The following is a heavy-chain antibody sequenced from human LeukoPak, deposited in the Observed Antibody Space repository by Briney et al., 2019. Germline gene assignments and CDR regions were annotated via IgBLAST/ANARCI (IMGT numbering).Heavy chain of an antibody. V-gene: IGHV3-11*01. CDR3: AREEFSIFGVVIPYYYYGMDV. CDR2: ISSSGSTI. D-gene: IGHD3-3*01. CDR1: GFTFSDYY. Sequence: GGSLRLSCAASGFTFSDYYMSWIRQAPGKGLEWVSYISSSGSTIYYADSVKGRFTISRDNAKNSLYLQMNSLRAEDTAVYYCAREEFSIFGVVIPYYYYGMDVWGQGTTVTVSS. J-gene: IGHJ6*02.